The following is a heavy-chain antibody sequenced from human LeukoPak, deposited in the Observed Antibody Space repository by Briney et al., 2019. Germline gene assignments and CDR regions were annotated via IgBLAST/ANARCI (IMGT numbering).Heavy chain of an antibody. CDR2: IYYSGST. CDR1: GGSISSYY. CDR3: ARHLRGYSYGPFDY. Sequence: KSSETLSLTCTVSGGSISSYYWSWIRQPPGKGLEWIGYIYYSGSTNYIPSLTSRVTISVDTSKNQFSLKLTSVTAADTAVYYCARHLRGYSYGPFDYWGQGTLVTVYS. J-gene: IGHJ4*02. D-gene: IGHD5-18*01. V-gene: IGHV4-59*08.